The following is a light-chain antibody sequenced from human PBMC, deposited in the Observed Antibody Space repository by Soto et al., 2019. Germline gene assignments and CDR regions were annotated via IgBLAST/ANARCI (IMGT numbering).Light chain of an antibody. CDR1: QSLLNSSNKKNY. CDR3: QQYYTSALR. J-gene: IGKJ4*02. CDR2: LAS. Sequence: DIVLTQSPASLAVSLGERATINCKSSQSLLNSSNKKNYLAWYQQKLGQPPKLLIYLASNRESEDPDRFSGRGSGTDFTLTSSSLQAEDGGIYYCQQYYTSALRFGGGTKVEIK. V-gene: IGKV4-1*01.